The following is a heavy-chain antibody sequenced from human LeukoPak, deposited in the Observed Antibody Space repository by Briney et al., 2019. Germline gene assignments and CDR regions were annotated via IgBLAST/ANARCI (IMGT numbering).Heavy chain of an antibody. CDR2: ISGGST. CDR3: AKDSGGGDCYFDY. Sequence: GGSLRLSCAASGFTVSSNEMNWVRQAPGKGLEWVSSISGGSTYYADSRKGRFTISRDNCKNTLHLQMNSPRAEDTAVYYCAKDSGGGDCYFDYWGQGTLVTVSS. V-gene: IGHV3-38-3*01. CDR1: GFTVSSNE. J-gene: IGHJ4*02. D-gene: IGHD2-21*02.